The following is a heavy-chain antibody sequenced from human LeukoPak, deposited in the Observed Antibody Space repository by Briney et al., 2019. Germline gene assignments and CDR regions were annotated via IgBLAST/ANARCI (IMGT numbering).Heavy chain of an antibody. D-gene: IGHD3-22*01. Sequence: KPSETLSLTCTVSGGSISSYYWSWIRQPPGKGLEWIGYIYYSGSTNYNPSLKSRVTISVDTSKNQFSLKLSSVTAADTAVYYCARVIVRTEDAFDIWGQGIMVTVSS. CDR2: IYYSGST. CDR3: ARVIVRTEDAFDI. CDR1: GGSISSYY. V-gene: IGHV4-59*01. J-gene: IGHJ3*02.